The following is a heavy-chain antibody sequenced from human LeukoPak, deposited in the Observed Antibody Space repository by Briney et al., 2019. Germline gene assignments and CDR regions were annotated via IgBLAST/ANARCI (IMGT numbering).Heavy chain of an antibody. CDR2: INTKTGRT. CDR1: GYSFTDYY. V-gene: IGHV1-2*02. CDR3: ARADFIDAGPYLIGP. D-gene: IGHD3-3*01. J-gene: IGHJ5*02. Sequence: ASVRVSCKTSGYSFTDYYIHWVRQAPGRGLEWMAWINTKTGRTSSARKFQGRVTMTRDPSITTVYMDMAWLTSDDTAIYFCARADFIDAGPYLIGPWGQGTLVTVSS.